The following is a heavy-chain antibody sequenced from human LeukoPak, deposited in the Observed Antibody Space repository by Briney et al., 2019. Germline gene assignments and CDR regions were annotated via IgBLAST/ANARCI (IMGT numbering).Heavy chain of an antibody. Sequence: SETLSLTCTVSGGSISSYYWSWIRQPPGKGLEWIGHIYYSGSTNYNPSLKSRVTISVDTSKNQFSLKLSSVTAADTAVYYCARGDLTPGDAFDIWGQGTMVTVSS. CDR2: IYYSGST. CDR3: ARGDLTPGDAFDI. J-gene: IGHJ3*02. V-gene: IGHV4-59*01. D-gene: IGHD4-23*01. CDR1: GGSISSYY.